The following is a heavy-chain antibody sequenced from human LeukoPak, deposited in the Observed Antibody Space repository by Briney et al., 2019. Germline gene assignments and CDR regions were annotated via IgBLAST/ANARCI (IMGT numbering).Heavy chain of an antibody. J-gene: IGHJ4*02. CDR3: ARGLKSYYDSSGCDY. CDR2: ISSSGSTI. V-gene: IGHV3-11*01. D-gene: IGHD3-22*01. CDR1: GFTFSDYY. Sequence: GGPLRLSCAASGFTFSDYYMSWIRQAPGKGLEWVSYISSSGSTIYYADSVKGRFTISRDNAKNSLYLQMNSLRAEDTAVYYCARGLKSYYDSSGCDYWGQGTLVTVSS.